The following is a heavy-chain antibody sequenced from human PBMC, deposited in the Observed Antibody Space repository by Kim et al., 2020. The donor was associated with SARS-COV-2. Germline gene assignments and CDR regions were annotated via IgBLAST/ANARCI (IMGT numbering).Heavy chain of an antibody. CDR1: GFTFSSYA. J-gene: IGHJ4*02. D-gene: IGHD3-10*01. CDR3: AKGGGRLLWATGGYFDY. Sequence: GGSLRLSCAASGFTFSSYAMSWVRQAPGKGLEWVSAISGSGGSTYYADSVKGRFTISRDNSKNTLYLQMNSLRAEDTAVYYCAKGGGRLLWATGGYFDYWGQGTLVTVSS. CDR2: ISGSGGST. V-gene: IGHV3-23*01.